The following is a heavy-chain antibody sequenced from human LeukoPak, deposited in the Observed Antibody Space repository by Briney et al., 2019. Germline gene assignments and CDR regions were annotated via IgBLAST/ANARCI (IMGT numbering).Heavy chain of an antibody. CDR1: GYTFTDNY. V-gene: IGHV1-2*06. J-gene: IGHJ3*01. D-gene: IGHD3-22*01. CDR3: ARAQNYHDRSGYSDDTFDV. Sequence: ASVKVSCKASGYTFTDNYIHWVRQAPGQGLEWMGRVNPDSGGINYAQKFQGRITMTRDTSINTAFVELRRLRSDDTATYYCARAQNYHDRSGYSDDTFDVWGHGTMITVSS. CDR2: VNPDSGGI.